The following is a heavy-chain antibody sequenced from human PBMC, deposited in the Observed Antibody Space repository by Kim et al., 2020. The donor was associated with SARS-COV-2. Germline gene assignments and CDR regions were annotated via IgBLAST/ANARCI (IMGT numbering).Heavy chain of an antibody. J-gene: IGHJ4*02. Sequence: SETLSLTCTVSGGSISSYYWSWIRQPPGKGLEWIGYIYYSGSTNYNPSLKSRVTISVDTSKNQFSLKLSSVTAADTAVYYCARAIAAAGFDYWGQGTLVTVSS. CDR1: GGSISSYY. CDR2: IYYSGST. CDR3: ARAIAAAGFDY. V-gene: IGHV4-59*01. D-gene: IGHD6-13*01.